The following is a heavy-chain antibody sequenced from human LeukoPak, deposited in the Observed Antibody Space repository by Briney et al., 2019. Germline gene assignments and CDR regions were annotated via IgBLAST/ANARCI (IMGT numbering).Heavy chain of an antibody. J-gene: IGHJ4*02. CDR3: ARKTAIAVADY. Sequence: SETLSLTCTVSGGSLSSCYWSWIRQPPGKGLEWIGYIYYSGSTNYNPSLKSRVTISVDTSKNQFSLKLSSVTAADTAVYYCARKTAIAVADYWGQGTLVTVSS. D-gene: IGHD6-19*01. V-gene: IGHV4-59*08. CDR2: IYYSGST. CDR1: GGSLSSCY.